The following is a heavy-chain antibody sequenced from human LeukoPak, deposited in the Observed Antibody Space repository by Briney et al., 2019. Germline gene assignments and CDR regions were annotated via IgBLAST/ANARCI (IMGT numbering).Heavy chain of an antibody. D-gene: IGHD2-2*01. CDR2: IKTDGSTT. CDR1: GFTFSSSW. CDR3: ARGNQQLPRSTPDY. V-gene: IGHV3-74*01. Sequence: GGSLRLSCAVSGFTFSSSWMHWVRQAPGKGLVWVSHIKTDGSTTAYADSVKGRFTISRDNAKNTLYLQMNSLRAEDTGVDYCARGNQQLPRSTPDYWGQGTLVTVSS. J-gene: IGHJ4*02.